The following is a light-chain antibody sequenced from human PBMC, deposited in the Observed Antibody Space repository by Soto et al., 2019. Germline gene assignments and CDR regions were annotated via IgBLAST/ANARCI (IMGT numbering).Light chain of an antibody. CDR3: QQNYSTSWT. CDR2: AAS. J-gene: IGKJ1*01. V-gene: IGKV1-39*01. Sequence: QMTQSPSSLSASVGDRVTIPFRASQSISSYLNWYQQKPGKAPKLLIYAASSLQSGVPSRFSGSGSGTDFTLTISSLQPEDFATYYCQQNYSTSWTFGKGTKV. CDR1: QSISSY.